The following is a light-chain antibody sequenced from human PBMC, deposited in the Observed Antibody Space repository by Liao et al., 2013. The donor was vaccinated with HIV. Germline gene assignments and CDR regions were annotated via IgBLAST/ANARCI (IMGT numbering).Light chain of an antibody. J-gene: IGLJ2*01. V-gene: IGLV3-1*01. CDR1: TLGDKY. Sequence: SYELTQPPSVSVSPGQTASITCSGRTLGDKYICWYQQKPGQSPVLVIYEDDKRPSGIPERFSGSNSGNTATLTISGAQAMDEADYYCQAWDSSTDVVFGGGTKLTVL. CDR3: QAWDSSTDVV. CDR2: EDD.